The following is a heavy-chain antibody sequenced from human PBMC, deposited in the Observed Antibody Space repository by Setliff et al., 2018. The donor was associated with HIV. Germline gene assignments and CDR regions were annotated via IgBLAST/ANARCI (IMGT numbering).Heavy chain of an antibody. D-gene: IGHD1-7*01. CDR2: ISAYNGNT. V-gene: IGHV1-18*01. Sequence: ASVKVSCKTSGGTFTNSAISWVRQAPGQGLEWMGWISAYNGNTNYAQKLQGRVTMTTDTSTSTAYMELRSLRSDDTAVYYCARDEAGTTFDPWGQGTLVTVSS. CDR1: GGTFTNSA. CDR3: ARDEAGTTFDP. J-gene: IGHJ5*02.